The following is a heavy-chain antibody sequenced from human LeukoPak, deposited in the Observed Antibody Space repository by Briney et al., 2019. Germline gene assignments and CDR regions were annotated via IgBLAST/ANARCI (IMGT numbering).Heavy chain of an antibody. CDR2: INAGDGDT. CDR1: GYTFTTYA. D-gene: IGHD5-12*01. Sequence: ASVKVSCKASGYTFTTYAIHWVRQAPGQRLEWMGWINAGDGDTKYSQKFHDRVTITRDTSANTVYMELSSLRFEDTAVYYCARAYSGYGCWGQGTLVTVSS. CDR3: ARAYSGYGC. V-gene: IGHV1-3*01. J-gene: IGHJ4*02.